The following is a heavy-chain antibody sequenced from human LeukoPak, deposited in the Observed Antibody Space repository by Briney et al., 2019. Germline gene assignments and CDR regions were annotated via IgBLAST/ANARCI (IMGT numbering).Heavy chain of an antibody. CDR2: ISHDGSNK. J-gene: IGHJ3*02. D-gene: IGHD3-22*01. CDR1: GFTFSSYA. V-gene: IGHV3-30*04. CDR3: ARGRYYDPNSAFDI. Sequence: GGSLRLSCAASGFTFSSYAMHWVRQAPGKGLEWVAVISHDGSNKYYADSVKGRFTISRDNSKNTLYLQMNSLRAEDTAVYYCARGRYYDPNSAFDIWGQGTMVTVSS.